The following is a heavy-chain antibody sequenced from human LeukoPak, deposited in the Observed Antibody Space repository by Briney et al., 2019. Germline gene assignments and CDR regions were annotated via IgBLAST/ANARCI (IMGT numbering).Heavy chain of an antibody. CDR2: IRYDGTNK. J-gene: IGHJ4*02. CDR1: GFTFSNFG. V-gene: IGHV3-30*02. D-gene: IGHD6-13*01. Sequence: GGSLRLSCAASGFTFSNFGMHWVRQAPGKGLQWVAFIRYDGTNKYYADVVKGSFSISRDTSKNTLSLQMISLRAEDTAIYYCAKDYSSSWYYFDYWGQGTLVTVSS. CDR3: AKDYSSSWYYFDY.